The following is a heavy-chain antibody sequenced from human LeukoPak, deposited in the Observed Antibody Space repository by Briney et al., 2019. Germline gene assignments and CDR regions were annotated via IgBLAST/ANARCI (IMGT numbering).Heavy chain of an antibody. D-gene: IGHD3-10*01. Sequence: GGSLRLSCAASGFTVSSVYMSWVRQAPGKGLEWVSVIFTNGGTHYADSVKGGFTISRDNSKNTLYLQMNSLRVDDTAVYYCARDHHGSGSYPNPWGQGTLVTVSS. V-gene: IGHV3-66*01. CDR2: IFTNGGT. CDR3: ARDHHGSGSYPNP. J-gene: IGHJ5*02. CDR1: GFTVSSVY.